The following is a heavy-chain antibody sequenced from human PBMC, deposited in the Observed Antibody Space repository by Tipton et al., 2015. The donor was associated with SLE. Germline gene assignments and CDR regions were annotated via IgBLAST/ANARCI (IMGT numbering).Heavy chain of an antibody. CDR1: GGSISSYY. J-gene: IGHJ4*02. CDR3: AVGAAGRDY. Sequence: TLSLTCTVSGGSISSYYWGWIRQPPGRGLEWIGSIYHSGSTYYNPSLKSRVTISVDTSKNQFSLKLSSVTAADTAVYYCAVGAAGRDYWGQGTLVTVSS. CDR2: IYHSGST. V-gene: IGHV4-38-2*02. D-gene: IGHD6-13*01.